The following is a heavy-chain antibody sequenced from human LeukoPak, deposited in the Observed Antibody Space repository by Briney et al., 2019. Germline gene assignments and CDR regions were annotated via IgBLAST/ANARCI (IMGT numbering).Heavy chain of an antibody. CDR3: ARRHSGYDFGVFDY. Sequence: KPSETLSLTCTVSGGSISSYYWSWIRQPPGKGLEWIGYIYYSGSTNYNPSLKSRVTITVDTSKNQFSLILSSVTAADTAVYYCARRHSGYDFGVFDYWGQGALVTVSS. V-gene: IGHV4-59*08. J-gene: IGHJ4*02. D-gene: IGHD5-12*01. CDR1: GGSISSYY. CDR2: IYYSGST.